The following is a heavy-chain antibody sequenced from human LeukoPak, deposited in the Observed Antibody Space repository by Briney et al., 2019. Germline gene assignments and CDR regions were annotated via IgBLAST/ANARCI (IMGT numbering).Heavy chain of an antibody. V-gene: IGHV3-7*01. CDR1: GFSFSNYW. D-gene: IGHD2-15*01. J-gene: IGHJ6*04. CDR3: ARDRDNGMDV. Sequence: GGSLRLSCAASGFSFSNYWMNWVRQAPGKGLEWVANIMHDGSDKYYVDSVKGRFTISRDNAKNSLYLQMNSLRDEDTAVYYCARDRDNGMDVWGKGTTVTVSS. CDR2: IMHDGSDK.